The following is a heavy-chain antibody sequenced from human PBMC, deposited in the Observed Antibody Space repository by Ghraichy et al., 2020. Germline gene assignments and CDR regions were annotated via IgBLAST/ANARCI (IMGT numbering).Heavy chain of an antibody. D-gene: IGHD1-26*01. J-gene: IGHJ4*02. V-gene: IGHV3-30*04. CDR2: ISYDGSNK. CDR3: ARESPTSAVGATTMEFDY. CDR1: GFTFSSYA. Sequence: GALRLSCAASGFTFSSYAMHWVRQAPGKGLEWVAVISYDGSNKYYADSVKGRFTISRDNSKNTLYLQMNSLRAEDTAVYYCARESPTSAVGATTMEFDYWGQGTLVTVSS.